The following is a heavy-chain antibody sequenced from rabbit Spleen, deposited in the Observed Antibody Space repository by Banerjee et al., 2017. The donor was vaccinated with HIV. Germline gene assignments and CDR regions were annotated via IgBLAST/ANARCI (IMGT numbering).Heavy chain of an antibody. CDR3: ARDDSSGWGDHFNL. CDR2: IDPVFGST. J-gene: IGHJ4*01. D-gene: IGHD4-1*01. Sequence: QEQLVESGGGLVQPGGSLKLSCKASGFDVSNYGMSWVRQAPGKGLEWIGYIDPVFGSTVYASWVNGRFTISRSSSLTTVTLQLTSLTAADTASYFCARDDSSGWGDHFNLWGQGTLVTVS. CDR1: GFDVSNYG. V-gene: IGHV1S47*01.